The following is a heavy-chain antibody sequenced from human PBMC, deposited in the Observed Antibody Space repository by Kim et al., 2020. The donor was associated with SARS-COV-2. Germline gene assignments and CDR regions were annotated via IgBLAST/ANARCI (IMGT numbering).Heavy chain of an antibody. CDR3: AKDHPSYYFDY. D-gene: IGHD6-6*01. CDR2: ISYDGSNK. J-gene: IGHJ4*02. Sequence: GGSLRLSCAASGFTFSSYGMHWVRQAPGKGLEWVAVISYDGSNKYYADSVKGRFTISRDNSKNTLYLQMNSLRAEDTAVYYCAKDHPSYYFDYWGQGTLVTVSS. V-gene: IGHV3-30*18. CDR1: GFTFSSYG.